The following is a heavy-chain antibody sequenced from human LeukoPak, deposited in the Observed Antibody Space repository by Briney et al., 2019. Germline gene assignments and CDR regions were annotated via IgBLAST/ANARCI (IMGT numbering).Heavy chain of an antibody. J-gene: IGHJ4*02. CDR2: ISGSGGST. D-gene: IGHD3-22*01. CDR1: GFTFSSYA. V-gene: IGHV3-23*01. Sequence: GGSLRLSCAASGFTFSSYAMSWVRQAPGKGLEWVSAISGSGGSTYYADSVKGRFTISRDNSKNTLYLQMNSLRAEDTAVYYCATPDSSGYPSRYYFDYWGQGTLVTVS. CDR3: ATPDSSGYPSRYYFDY.